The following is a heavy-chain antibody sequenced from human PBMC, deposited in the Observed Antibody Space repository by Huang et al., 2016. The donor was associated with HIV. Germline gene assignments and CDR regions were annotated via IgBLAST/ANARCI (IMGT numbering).Heavy chain of an antibody. CDR1: GFPFNNHA. Sequence: QVQLVESGGGVVQPGRSLRLSCAASGFPFNNHAMHWVRQAPGQVLDWVAVISNDGSNNYYADSVKGRFTIARESSTSTLFLHMTSLKTEDTAVYYCARAKDTWDAYDIWGQGTMVIVSS. CDR2: ISNDGSNN. V-gene: IGHV3-30-3*01. J-gene: IGHJ3*02. CDR3: ARAKDTWDAYDI. D-gene: IGHD5-18*01.